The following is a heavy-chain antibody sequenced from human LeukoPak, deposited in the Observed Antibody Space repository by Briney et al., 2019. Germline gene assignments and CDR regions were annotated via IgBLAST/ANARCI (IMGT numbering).Heavy chain of an antibody. Sequence: PSETLSLTCTVSGGSISSYYWSWIRQPPGKGLEWIGYIYYSGNTNYNPSLKSRVTISIDTSKNQFSLGLSSVSAADTAVYYCARHYYDILTGDDWYFDLWGRGTLVTVSS. J-gene: IGHJ2*01. V-gene: IGHV4-59*08. CDR3: ARHYYDILTGDDWYFDL. CDR2: IYYSGNT. D-gene: IGHD3-9*01. CDR1: GGSISSYY.